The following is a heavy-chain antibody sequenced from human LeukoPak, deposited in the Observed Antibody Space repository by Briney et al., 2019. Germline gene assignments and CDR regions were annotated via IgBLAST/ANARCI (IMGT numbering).Heavy chain of an antibody. V-gene: IGHV4-34*01. J-gene: IGHJ3*02. CDR1: GGSFSGYY. CDR2: INHSGST. Sequence: SETLSLTCAVYGGSFSGYYWSWIRQPPGKGLEWIGEINHSGSTNYNPSLKSRVTISVDTSKNQFSLKLSSVTAADTAVYYCARRCYDFWSGRRRWGCFDIWGQGTMVTVSS. CDR3: ARRCYDFWSGRRRWGCFDI. D-gene: IGHD3-3*01.